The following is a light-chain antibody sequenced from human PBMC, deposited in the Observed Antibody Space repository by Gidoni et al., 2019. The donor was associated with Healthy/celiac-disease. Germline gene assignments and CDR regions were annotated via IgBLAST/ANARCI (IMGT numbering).Light chain of an antibody. Sequence: EIVLTQSPATLSLSPGERATRSCRASQSVSSYLAWYKQKPGQARRRLTYDASNRATGIPARFSGSGSGTDFTRTISSLEPEDLAVYYCQQRSNWPPSLTFXGXTKVEIK. CDR1: QSVSSY. CDR3: QQRSNWPPSLT. V-gene: IGKV3-11*01. J-gene: IGKJ4*01. CDR2: DAS.